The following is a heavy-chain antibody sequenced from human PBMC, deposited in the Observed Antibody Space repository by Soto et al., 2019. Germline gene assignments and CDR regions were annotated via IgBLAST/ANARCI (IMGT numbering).Heavy chain of an antibody. CDR3: VAAIAADP. V-gene: IGHV1-3*04. J-gene: IGHJ5*02. CDR2: INTGNGNT. Sequence: QVQLVQSGAEVKKPGASVKVSCKASGYTFTNYAMHWVRQAPGQRLEWMGWINTGNGNTKYSQKIQGRATITRDKSASTAYMELSSLRSEDTAVYYCVAAIAADPWGQGTLGTVSS. CDR1: GYTFTNYA. D-gene: IGHD6-25*01.